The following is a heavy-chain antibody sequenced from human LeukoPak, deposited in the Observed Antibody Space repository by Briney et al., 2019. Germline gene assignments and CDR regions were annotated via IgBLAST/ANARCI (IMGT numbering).Heavy chain of an antibody. V-gene: IGHV5-51*01. J-gene: IGHJ4*02. CDR1: GYIFTSYW. Sequence: GESLKISCKGSGYIFTSYWIGWVRQMPGKGLEWLGIINPGDSDTRYSPSFHGQVTISADKSISTANLQWSSLKASDTAMYSCARRIGSGWYDYWGQGTLVTVSS. CDR2: INPGDSDT. CDR3: ARRIGSGWYDY. D-gene: IGHD6-19*01.